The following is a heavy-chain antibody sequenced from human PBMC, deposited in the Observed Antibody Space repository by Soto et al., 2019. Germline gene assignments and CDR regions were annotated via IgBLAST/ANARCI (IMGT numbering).Heavy chain of an antibody. CDR1: GGSFSNSY. D-gene: IGHD3-3*01. Sequence: SETLSLTCAVYGGSFSNSYWSWIRQPPGKGLEWIGEINHSGNTNYNPSLKSRVTISVDTSKNQFSLKLNSLTAADTAMYYCARESAGFFWSGYYPFDKWGQGTLVTVSS. CDR2: INHSGNT. CDR3: ARESAGFFWSGYYPFDK. V-gene: IGHV4-34*01. J-gene: IGHJ4*02.